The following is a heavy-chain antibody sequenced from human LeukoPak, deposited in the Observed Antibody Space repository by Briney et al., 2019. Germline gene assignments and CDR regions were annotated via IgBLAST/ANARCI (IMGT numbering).Heavy chain of an antibody. J-gene: IGHJ3*02. D-gene: IGHD3-16*01. CDR3: ARDSTNLGEAFDI. CDR1: GGTFSSYA. Sequence: LVKVSCKASGGTFSSYAISWVRQAPGQGLEWMGGIIPIFGTANYAQKFQGRVTITADESTSTAYMELSSLRSEDTAVYYCARDSTNLGEAFDIWGQGTMVTVSS. CDR2: IIPIFGTA. V-gene: IGHV1-69*13.